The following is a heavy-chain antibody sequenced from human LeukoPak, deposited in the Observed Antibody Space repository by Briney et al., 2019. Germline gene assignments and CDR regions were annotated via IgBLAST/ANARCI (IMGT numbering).Heavy chain of an antibody. Sequence: PSETLSLTCAVYGGSFSGYYWSWIRQPPGKGLEWIGEINHSGSTNYNPSLKSRVTISVDTSKNQFSLKLSSVTAADTAVYYCARGLSVATPPAYWGQGTLVTVSS. J-gene: IGHJ4*02. V-gene: IGHV4-34*01. CDR1: GGSFSGYY. CDR3: ARGLSVATPPAY. CDR2: INHSGST. D-gene: IGHD5-12*01.